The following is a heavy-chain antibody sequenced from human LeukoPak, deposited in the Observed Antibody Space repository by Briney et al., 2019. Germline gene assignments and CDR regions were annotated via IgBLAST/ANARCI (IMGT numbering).Heavy chain of an antibody. D-gene: IGHD3-10*01. J-gene: IGHJ4*02. V-gene: IGHV4-59*08. CDR3: ARILGGNHGPSFDY. Sequence: SETLSLTCTVSGGSISSYYWSWIRQPPGKGLEWIGYIYYSGSTNYNPSLKSRVTISVDTSKNQFSLKLSSVTAADTAVYYCARILGGNHGPSFDYWGQGTLVTVSS. CDR2: IYYSGST. CDR1: GGSISSYY.